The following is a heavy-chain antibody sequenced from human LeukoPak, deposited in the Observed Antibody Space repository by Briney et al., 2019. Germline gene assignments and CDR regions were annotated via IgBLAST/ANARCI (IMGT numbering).Heavy chain of an antibody. CDR2: ALNKANSYTT. CDR1: GFTFSDYF. D-gene: IGHD1-14*01. CDR3: CRGTPRGTGRDY. V-gene: IGHV3-72*01. J-gene: IGHJ4*02. Sequence: TGGSLRLSCAASGFTFSDYFIDWVRQAPGKGLEWVGRALNKANSYTTQYAASVKGRFTISRDDSKNSLYLQMNSLRTEDTAVYYCCRGTPRGTGRDYWGQGILVTVSS.